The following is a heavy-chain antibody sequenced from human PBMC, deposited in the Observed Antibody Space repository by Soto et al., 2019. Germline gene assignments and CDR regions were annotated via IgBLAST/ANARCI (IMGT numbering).Heavy chain of an antibody. CDR1: GGTFSSYA. D-gene: IGHD3-22*01. CDR3: ARDPYNYYDSSGYRYFDY. J-gene: IGHJ4*02. Sequence: RASVKVSCKASGGTFSSYAISWVRQAPGQGLEWMGGIIPIFGTANYAQKFQGRVTITADESTSTAYMELSSLRSEDTAVYYCARDPYNYYDSSGYRYFDYWAQGTLVTVSS. CDR2: IIPIFGTA. V-gene: IGHV1-69*13.